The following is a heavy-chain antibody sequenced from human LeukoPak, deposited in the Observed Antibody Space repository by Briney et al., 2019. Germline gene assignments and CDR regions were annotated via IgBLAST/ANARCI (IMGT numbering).Heavy chain of an antibody. V-gene: IGHV1-18*01. D-gene: IGHD3-22*01. J-gene: IGHJ4*02. CDR3: ARDYVSVSYYYDSSGYYYEDY. CDR2: ISAYNGNT. Sequence: ASVKVSCKASGYTFTSYGISWVRQAPGQGLEWMGWISAYNGNTNYAQKLQGRVTMTTDTSTSTAYMELRSLRSDDTAVYYCARDYVSVSYYYDSSGYYYEDYWGQGTLVNVSS. CDR1: GYTFTSYG.